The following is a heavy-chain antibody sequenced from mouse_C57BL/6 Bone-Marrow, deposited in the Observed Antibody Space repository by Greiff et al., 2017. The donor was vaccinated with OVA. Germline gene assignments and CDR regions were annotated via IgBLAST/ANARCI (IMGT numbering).Heavy chain of an antibody. CDR1: EYEFPSHD. Sequence: EVKVEESGGGLVQPGESLKLSCESNEYEFPSHDMSWVRKTPEKRLELVAAINSDGGSTYYPDTMKRRFIISRDNTKKTLYMQMSSLRTEDTALYYGANITAVVAPYAMDYWGQGTSVTVSS. CDR3: ANITAVVAPYAMDY. D-gene: IGHD1-1*01. V-gene: IGHV5-2*03. CDR2: INSDGGST. J-gene: IGHJ4*01.